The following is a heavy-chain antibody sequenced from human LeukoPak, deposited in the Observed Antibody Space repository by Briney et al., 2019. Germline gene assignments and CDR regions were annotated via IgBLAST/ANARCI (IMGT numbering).Heavy chain of an antibody. Sequence: PGGALRLSCAASGFTFSGYAMHWVRQAPGKGLERVAIISSDGSKIYYADSVKGRFTISRDNSKNTLYLQMNSLRAEDTAVYYCARDRGSLYSYGMDVWGQGTTVTVSS. CDR3: ARDRGSLYSYGMDV. V-gene: IGHV3-30*04. CDR1: GFTFSGYA. J-gene: IGHJ6*02. CDR2: ISSDGSKI. D-gene: IGHD3-10*01.